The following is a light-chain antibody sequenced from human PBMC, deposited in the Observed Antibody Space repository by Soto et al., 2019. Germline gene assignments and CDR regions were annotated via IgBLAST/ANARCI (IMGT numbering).Light chain of an antibody. J-gene: IGKJ4*01. CDR2: GAS. CDR3: QQYNNRLT. CDR1: QSVSSN. Sequence: EIVMTQSPATLSVSPGERATLSCRASQSVSSNLAWYQQKPGQAPRLLIYGASTRATGIPARFSGSGSGTEFTLTISSLHSEDFADYYCQQYNNRLTFGGGTKVEVK. V-gene: IGKV3-15*01.